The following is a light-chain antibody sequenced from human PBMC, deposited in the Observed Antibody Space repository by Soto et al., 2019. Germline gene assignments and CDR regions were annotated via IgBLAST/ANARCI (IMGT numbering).Light chain of an antibody. J-gene: IGLJ2*01. CDR2: ENN. CDR1: SGSIANNY. V-gene: IGLV6-57*04. CDR3: QSYDSDFVV. Sequence: NFMLTQPHSVSESPGKTPSISCTRSSGSIANNYVQWYQQRPGSAPTTVIYENNQRLSGVPDRFSGSTDGSSNSASLTISGLQTEDEADYYCQSYDSDFVVFGGGTQLTVL.